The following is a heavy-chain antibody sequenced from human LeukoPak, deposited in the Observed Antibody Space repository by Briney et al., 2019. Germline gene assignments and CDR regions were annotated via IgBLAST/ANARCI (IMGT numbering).Heavy chain of an antibody. V-gene: IGHV1-2*02. Sequence: ASVKVSCKASGYTFTAYYMHWVRQAPGQGLEWMGWINPNSGGTNYAQKFQGRVTMTRDTSISTAYMELSRLRSDDTAVYYCARGTGSYYYYGMDVWGQGTTVTVSS. CDR3: ARGTGSYYYYGMDV. CDR2: INPNSGGT. CDR1: GYTFTAYY. D-gene: IGHD1/OR15-1a*01. J-gene: IGHJ6*02.